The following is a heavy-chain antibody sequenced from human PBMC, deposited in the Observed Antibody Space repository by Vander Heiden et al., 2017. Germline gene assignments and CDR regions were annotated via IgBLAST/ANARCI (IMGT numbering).Heavy chain of an antibody. V-gene: IGHV1-69*01. CDR1: GGTFSSYA. J-gene: IGHJ4*02. Sequence: QVQLVQSGAEVKKPGSSVKVSCKASGGTFSSYAISWVRQAPGQGLEWMGGIIPIFGTANYAQKFQGRVTITADESTSTAYMELSSLRSEDTAVYYCASSGGVVGVVAATYPAYWGQGTLVTVSS. CDR2: IIPIFGTA. CDR3: ASSGGVVGVVAATYPAY. D-gene: IGHD2-15*01.